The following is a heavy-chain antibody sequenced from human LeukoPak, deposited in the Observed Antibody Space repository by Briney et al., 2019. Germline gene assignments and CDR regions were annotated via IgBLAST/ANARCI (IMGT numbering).Heavy chain of an antibody. CDR3: ARGPCSTSCHRSWYFDY. CDR2: INHSGST. V-gene: IGHV4-39*02. CDR1: GGSISSSSYY. Sequence: PSETLSLTCTVSGGSISSSSYYWTWIRQPPGQGLEWIGEINHSGSTTYKPSLKSRVTISVDTSKNHFSLRLTSVTAADTAVYYCARGPCSTSCHRSWYFDYWGQGTLVTVSS. D-gene: IGHD2-2*01. J-gene: IGHJ4*02.